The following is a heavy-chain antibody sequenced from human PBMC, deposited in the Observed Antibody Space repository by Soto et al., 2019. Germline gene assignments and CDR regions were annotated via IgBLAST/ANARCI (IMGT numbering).Heavy chain of an antibody. Sequence: GGSLRLSCAASGFTFSSYSMNWVRQAPGKGLEWVSSISSSSSYIYYADSVKGRFTISRDNAKNSLYLQMNSLRAEGTAVYYCARVMYSGSYAAGFDYWGQGTLVTVSS. V-gene: IGHV3-21*01. CDR1: GFTFSSYS. J-gene: IGHJ4*02. D-gene: IGHD1-26*01. CDR3: ARVMYSGSYAAGFDY. CDR2: ISSSSSYI.